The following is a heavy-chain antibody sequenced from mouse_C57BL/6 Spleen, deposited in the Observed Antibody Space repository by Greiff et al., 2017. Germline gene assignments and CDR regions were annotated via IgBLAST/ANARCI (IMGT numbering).Heavy chain of an antibody. D-gene: IGHD2-4*01. J-gene: IGHJ4*01. Sequence: QVQLKESGAELVRPGASVKMSCKASGYTFTSYNMHWVKQTPRQGLEWIGAIYPGNGDTSYNQKFKGKATLTVDKSSSTAYMQLSSLTSEDSAVYFCARGGIYYDYGDGAMDYWGQGTSVTVSS. V-gene: IGHV1-12*01. CDR2: IYPGNGDT. CDR3: ARGGIYYDYGDGAMDY. CDR1: GYTFTSYN.